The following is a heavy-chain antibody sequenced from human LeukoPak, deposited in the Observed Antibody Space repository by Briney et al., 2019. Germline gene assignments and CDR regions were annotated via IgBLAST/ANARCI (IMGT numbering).Heavy chain of an antibody. CDR3: ARGNYDYVWGGIDY. V-gene: IGHV4-39*02. D-gene: IGHD3-16*01. J-gene: IGHJ4*02. CDR1: GGSISSSSYY. Sequence: SETLSLTCTVSGGSISSSSYYWGWIRQPPGKGLEWIGSIYYSGSTYYNPSLKSRVTISVDTSKNHFSLKLSSVTAADTAVYYCARGNYDYVWGGIDYWGQGTLVTVSS. CDR2: IYYSGST.